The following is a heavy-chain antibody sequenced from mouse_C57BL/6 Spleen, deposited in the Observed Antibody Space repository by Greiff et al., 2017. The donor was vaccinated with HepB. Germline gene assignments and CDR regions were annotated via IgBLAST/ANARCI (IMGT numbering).Heavy chain of an antibody. Sequence: EVQLQQSGPELVKPGASVKIPCKASGYTFTDYNMDWVKQSHGKSLEWIGDINPNNGGTIYNQKFKGKATLTVDKSSSTAYMELRSLTSEDTAVYYCARRSNYVDAMDYWGQGTSVTVSS. V-gene: IGHV1-18*01. CDR3: ARRSNYVDAMDY. D-gene: IGHD2-5*01. J-gene: IGHJ4*01. CDR1: GYTFTDYN. CDR2: INPNNGGT.